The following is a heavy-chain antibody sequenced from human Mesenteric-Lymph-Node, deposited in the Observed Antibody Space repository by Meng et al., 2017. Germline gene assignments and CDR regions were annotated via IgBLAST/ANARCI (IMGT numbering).Heavy chain of an antibody. V-gene: IGHV7-4-1*02. D-gene: IGHD6-19*01. J-gene: IGHJ4*02. CDR3: GTLKYTSGFYGPAY. CDR1: GYTFTRYP. CDR2: ISTNTGNP. Sequence: QVQLVQSGSEVKKPGASVEVSCKASGYTFTRYPMNWVRQAPGQGLEWMGWISTNTGNPTYAQGFTGRFVFSVDTSVSTAYLQISSLKAEDTAVYYCGTLKYTSGFYGPAYWGQGALVTVSS.